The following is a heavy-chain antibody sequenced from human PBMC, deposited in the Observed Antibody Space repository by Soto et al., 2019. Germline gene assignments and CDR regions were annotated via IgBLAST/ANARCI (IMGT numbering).Heavy chain of an antibody. J-gene: IGHJ6*02. CDR2: IKSKTDGGTT. V-gene: IGHV3-15*07. CDR1: GFTFSNAW. D-gene: IGHD3-9*01. CDR3: TTVAVRYFDWFLTYYGMDV. Sequence: GGSLRLSCAASGFTFSNAWMNWVRQAPGKGLEWVGRIKSKTDGGTTDYAAPVKGRFTISRDDSKNTLYLQMNSLKTEDTAVYYCTTVAVRYFDWFLTYYGMDVWGLGTTVTVSS.